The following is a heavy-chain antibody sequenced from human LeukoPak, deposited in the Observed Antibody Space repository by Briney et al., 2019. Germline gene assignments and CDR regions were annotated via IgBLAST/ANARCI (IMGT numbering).Heavy chain of an antibody. D-gene: IGHD3-3*01. CDR3: ARDFWSGCFDY. CDR2: ISYDGSNK. Sequence: GGSLRLSCAASGFTFSTFAVHWVRQAPGKVLEWVAVISYDGSNKFYADSVKGRFTISRDNSKNTLSLQMNSLRAEDTAVYYCARDFWSGCFDYWGQGTLVTVSS. V-gene: IGHV3-30*01. CDR1: GFTFSTFA. J-gene: IGHJ4*02.